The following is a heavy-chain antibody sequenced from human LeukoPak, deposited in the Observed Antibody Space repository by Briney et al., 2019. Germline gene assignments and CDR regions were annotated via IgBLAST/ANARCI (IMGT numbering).Heavy chain of an antibody. CDR3: AVGYHDSSGYYWSGPTTNWFDP. V-gene: IGHV1-8*02. J-gene: IGHJ5*02. CDR2: MNPNSGNT. Sequence: ASVKVSCKASGYTFTGYYMHWVRQAPGQGLEWMGWMNPNSGNTGYAQKFQGRVTMTRNTSISTAYMELSSLRSEDTAVYYCAVGYHDSSGYYWSGPTTNWFDPWGQGTLVTVSS. D-gene: IGHD3-22*01. CDR1: GYTFTGYY.